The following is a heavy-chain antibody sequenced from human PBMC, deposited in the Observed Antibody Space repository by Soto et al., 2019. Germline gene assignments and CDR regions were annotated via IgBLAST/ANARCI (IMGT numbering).Heavy chain of an antibody. Sequence: SETLSLTCAVSGGSISSGGYSWSWIRQPPGKGLEWIGYIYHSGSAYYNPSLKSRVSMSVDRSKSQFSLMLSSVTAADTAVYYCARAPWGTRYGLDVWGQGTTVTVSS. J-gene: IGHJ6*02. D-gene: IGHD7-27*01. CDR3: ARAPWGTRYGLDV. V-gene: IGHV4-30-2*01. CDR2: IYHSGSA. CDR1: GGSISSGGYS.